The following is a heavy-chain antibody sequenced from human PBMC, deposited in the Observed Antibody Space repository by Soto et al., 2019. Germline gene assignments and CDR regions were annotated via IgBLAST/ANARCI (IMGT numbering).Heavy chain of an antibody. CDR3: ARWASY. J-gene: IGHJ4*02. CDR2: MNRSGDI. V-gene: IGHV4-34*01. CDR1: GGSFIGYY. Sequence: SETLSLTCDFSGGSFIGYYWTWIRQPPGKGLEWIGEMNRSGDIKYNPSLVSRVTISADTSTNQFSLKLTSVTAADTAVYFCARWASYWGQGALVTVSS.